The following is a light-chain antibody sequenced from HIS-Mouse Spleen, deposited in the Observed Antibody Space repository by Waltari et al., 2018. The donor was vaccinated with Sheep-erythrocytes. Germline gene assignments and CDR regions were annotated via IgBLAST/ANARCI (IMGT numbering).Light chain of an antibody. J-gene: IGLJ2*01. CDR2: EGS. CDR1: SRDVGRYNL. Sequence: QSALTQPASVSGSPGQSITISFTGTSRDVGRYNLVSWYQQHPGKAPKPMIYEGSKRPSGVYNRFSGSKAGNTASLTIAGLQAEDEADYYCCSYAGSSTVVFGGGTKLTVL. CDR3: CSYAGSSTVV. V-gene: IGLV2-23*01.